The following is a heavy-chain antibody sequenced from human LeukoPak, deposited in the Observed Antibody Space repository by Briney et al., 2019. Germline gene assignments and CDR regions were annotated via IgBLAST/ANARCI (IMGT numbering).Heavy chain of an antibody. D-gene: IGHD2-15*01. J-gene: IGHJ4*02. CDR2: IGGSGGSI. CDR3: AKLTLRGNFFDY. Sequence: GGSLRLSCAPSGFTFSGFAMSWVRQAPGKGLEWVSAIGGSGGSIYYADSVKGRFTISRDNSKNALYLQMNSLRAEDTAVYYCAKLTLRGNFFDYWGQGTLVTVSS. V-gene: IGHV3-23*01. CDR1: GFTFSGFA.